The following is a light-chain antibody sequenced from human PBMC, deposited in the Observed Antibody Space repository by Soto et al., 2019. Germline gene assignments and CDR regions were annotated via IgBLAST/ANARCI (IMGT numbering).Light chain of an antibody. V-gene: IGKV1-39*01. Sequence: DIQMTQSPSSLSASVGDRVTITCRASQNIANYLNLYQQKPGKAPNLLLYAASSLQSGVPSRFSGSGSGTDFTLTISSLQPEDVATYYCQHSYTTPITFGQGTRLEIK. J-gene: IGKJ5*01. CDR2: AAS. CDR3: QHSYTTPIT. CDR1: QNIANY.